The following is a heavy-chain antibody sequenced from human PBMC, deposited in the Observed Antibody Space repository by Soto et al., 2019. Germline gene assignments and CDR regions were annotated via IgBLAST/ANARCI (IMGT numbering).Heavy chain of an antibody. CDR2: IYYSGST. Sequence: SETLSLTCTVSGGSISSYYWSWIRQPPGKGLEWIGYIYYSGSTNYNPSLKSRVTISVDKSKNPFSLKLSSVTAADTAVYYCASGYSYGYFFDYWGQGNLVTVSS. CDR1: GGSISSYY. J-gene: IGHJ4*02. D-gene: IGHD5-18*01. V-gene: IGHV4-59*01. CDR3: ASGYSYGYFFDY.